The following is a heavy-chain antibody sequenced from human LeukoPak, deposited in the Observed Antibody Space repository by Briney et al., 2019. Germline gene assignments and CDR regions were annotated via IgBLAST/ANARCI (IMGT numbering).Heavy chain of an antibody. Sequence: PGGSLRLSCAASGFTFSSYLMSWVRQAPGKGLEWVANINQDGSEKYYVDSVKGRFTISRDNAKNSLYLQMNSLRAEDTAVYYCARDREGIFGVAEIDYWGQGTLVTVSS. CDR2: INQDGSEK. CDR3: ARDREGIFGVAEIDY. D-gene: IGHD3-3*01. CDR1: GFTFSSYL. V-gene: IGHV3-7*01. J-gene: IGHJ4*02.